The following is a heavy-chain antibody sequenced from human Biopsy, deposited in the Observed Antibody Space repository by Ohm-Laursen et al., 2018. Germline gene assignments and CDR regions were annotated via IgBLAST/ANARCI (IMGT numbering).Heavy chain of an antibody. D-gene: IGHD3-9*01. CDR2: MWSDGINK. V-gene: IGHV3-33*01. CDR3: ARDDDPTGHYMILNH. CDR1: GFAFSYYG. J-gene: IGHJ5*02. Sequence: SLRLSCTASGFAFSYYGLHWVRQAPGKGLEWVAVMWSDGINKKYADSVKGRFTVSRDNSNNALYLQMSSLRDEDSAVYYCARDDDPTGHYMILNHWGQGTLVTVSS.